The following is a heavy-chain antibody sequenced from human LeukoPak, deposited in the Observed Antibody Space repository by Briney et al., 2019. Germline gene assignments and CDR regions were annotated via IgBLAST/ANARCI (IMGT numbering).Heavy chain of an antibody. CDR3: ARDYVETGQGTFDY. V-gene: IGHV3-30*04. Sequence: GRSLRPSFAASGFTFSTYAIRSVRQAPGKGLELVAVITYGGSDKCYADSVKGRFTISRDKSKNTMYLQMNRLTTEDTAVYYCARDYVETGQGTFDYWGQGTLVTVSS. CDR2: ITYGGSDK. CDR1: GFTFSTYA. J-gene: IGHJ4*02. D-gene: IGHD5-18*01.